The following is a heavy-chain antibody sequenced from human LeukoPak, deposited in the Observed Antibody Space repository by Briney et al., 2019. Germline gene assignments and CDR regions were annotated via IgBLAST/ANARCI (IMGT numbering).Heavy chain of an antibody. V-gene: IGHV3-15*01. J-gene: IGHJ4*02. D-gene: IGHD6-19*01. CDR1: GFTFSSYS. CDR2: IKSKTNGGTP. CDR3: ATEGGSGWYGHFDH. Sequence: GGSLRLSCAASGFTFSSYSMNWVRQAPGKGLEWVGRIKSKTNGGTPDYAAPVKGRFTISRDDSKSTLYLQMNSLETEDTATYYCATEGGSGWYGHFDHWGQGALVTVSS.